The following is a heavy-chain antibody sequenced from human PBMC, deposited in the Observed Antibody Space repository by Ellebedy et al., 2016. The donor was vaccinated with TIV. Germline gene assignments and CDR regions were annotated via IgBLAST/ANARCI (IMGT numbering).Heavy chain of an antibody. CDR2: ISGSGDRT. J-gene: IGHJ4*02. CDR1: GFTFSIYA. D-gene: IGHD6-6*01. V-gene: IGHV3-23*01. CDR3: ARDGGAARTAPPDY. Sequence: GESLKISCAASGFTFSIYAMSWVRQAPGTGLEWVSLISGSGDRTYYADSVKGRFTISRDNSKNTLYLQMNSLRVEDTAVYYCARDGGAARTAPPDYWGQGTLVTVSS.